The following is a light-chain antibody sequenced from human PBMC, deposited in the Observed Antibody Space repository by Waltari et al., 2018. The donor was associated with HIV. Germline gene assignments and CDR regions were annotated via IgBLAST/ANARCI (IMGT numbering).Light chain of an antibody. J-gene: IGLJ1*01. Sequence: QSALTQPRSVSGSPGQSVTISCTGTSSDVVGYNYVSWYQRHPGKAPQLVIYDFSKRPSGVPDRFSGSKSANTASLTISGLQDEDEADYYCCSYAGSYTYVFGTGTKVTVL. CDR2: DFS. CDR1: SSDVVGYNY. V-gene: IGLV2-11*01. CDR3: CSYAGSYTYV.